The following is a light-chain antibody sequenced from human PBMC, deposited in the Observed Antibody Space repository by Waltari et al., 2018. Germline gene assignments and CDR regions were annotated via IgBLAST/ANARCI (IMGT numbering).Light chain of an antibody. Sequence: DIQLTQSPSFLSASVGDRVTITCRASQGISSYLAWSQQKPGKAPKLLIYAASTLQSGVPSRFSGSGSGTEFTLTISSLQPEDFATYYCQQFNSYPSTFGQGTKVEIK. CDR3: QQFNSYPST. V-gene: IGKV1-9*01. CDR1: QGISSY. J-gene: IGKJ1*01. CDR2: AAS.